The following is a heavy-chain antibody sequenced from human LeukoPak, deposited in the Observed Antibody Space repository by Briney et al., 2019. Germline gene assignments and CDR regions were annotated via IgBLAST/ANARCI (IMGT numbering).Heavy chain of an antibody. J-gene: IGHJ6*03. CDR2: IYYSGST. D-gene: IGHD2-21*01. V-gene: IGHV4-39*01. Sequence: SSETLSLTCTVSGGPISSSSYYWGWIRQPPGKGLEWIGSIYYSGSTYYNPSLKSRVTISVDTSKNQFSLKLSSVTAADTAVYYCARRLVVVIAYMDVWGKGTTVTVSS. CDR3: ARRLVVVIAYMDV. CDR1: GGPISSSSYY.